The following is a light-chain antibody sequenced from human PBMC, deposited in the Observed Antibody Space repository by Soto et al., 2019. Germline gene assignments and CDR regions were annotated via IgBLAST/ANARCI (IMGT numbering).Light chain of an antibody. J-gene: IGLJ2*01. CDR3: TSWTTSTTMI. CDR2: DVN. Sequence: QSALTPPSSVSGSPGQSITISYAGTSSDIGAHNFVSWYQQHPGKAPKLMLYDVNIRPSGVSNRFSGSKSGNTASLTISGLQAEDEADYYCTSWTTSTTMIFGGGTKVTV. V-gene: IGLV2-14*03. CDR1: SSDIGAHNF.